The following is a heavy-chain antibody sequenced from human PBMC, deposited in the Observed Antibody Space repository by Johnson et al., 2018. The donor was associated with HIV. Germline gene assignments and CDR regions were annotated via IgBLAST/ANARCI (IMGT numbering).Heavy chain of an antibody. D-gene: IGHD5-24*01. CDR3: ARDQYDRGDGALDI. V-gene: IGHV3-48*03. CDR2: ISSSGSTI. J-gene: IGHJ3*02. CDR1: GFTFDDYG. Sequence: QLVESGGGVVRPGGSLRLSCAASGFTFDDYGMNWVRQAPGKGLEWVSYISSSGSTIYYADSVKGRFTISRDNAKNTLDLQMNSLRTEDAAVYYCARDQYDRGDGALDIWGQGTMVTVSS.